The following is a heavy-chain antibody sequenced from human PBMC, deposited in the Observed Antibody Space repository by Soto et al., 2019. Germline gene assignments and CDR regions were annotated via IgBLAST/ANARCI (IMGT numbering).Heavy chain of an antibody. CDR3: AKPENQYDYGSFDY. J-gene: IGHJ4*02. CDR1: GFTFSSYA. Sequence: RGSLRLYCAASGFTFSSYAMSWVRQAPGKGLEWVSAISGSGGSTYYADSVKGRFTISRDNSKNTLYLQMNSLRAEVTAVYYCAKPENQYDYGSFDYWGQGTLVTVSS. D-gene: IGHD4-17*01. CDR2: ISGSGGST. V-gene: IGHV3-23*01.